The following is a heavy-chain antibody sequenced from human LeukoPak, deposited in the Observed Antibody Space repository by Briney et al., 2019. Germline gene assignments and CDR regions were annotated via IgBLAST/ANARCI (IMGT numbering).Heavy chain of an antibody. CDR3: ARDSISGSYVHFDH. CDR1: GYTFTSYA. Sequence: ASVKVSCKASGYTFTSYAMNWVRQAPGQGIEWMGWINTNTGNPTYAQGFTGRFVFSLDTSVSTAYLQISSLKADDTAVYYCARDSISGSYVHFDHWGQGTLVTVSS. J-gene: IGHJ4*02. V-gene: IGHV7-4-1*02. CDR2: INTNTGNP. D-gene: IGHD1-26*01.